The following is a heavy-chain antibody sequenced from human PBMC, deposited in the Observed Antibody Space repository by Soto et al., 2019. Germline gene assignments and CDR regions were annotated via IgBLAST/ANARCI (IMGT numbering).Heavy chain of an antibody. CDR2: INPSGGST. J-gene: IGHJ6*02. D-gene: IGHD6-13*01. CDR1: GYTFTSYY. V-gene: IGHV1-46*03. Sequence: ASVKVSCKASGYTFTSYYMHWVRQAPGQGLEWMGIINPSGGSTSYAQKFQGRVTMTRDTSTSTVYMELSSLRSEDTAVYYCARDEEQLLVRSRFYYYYGMYVWGQESTVTVS. CDR3: ARDEEQLLVRSRFYYYYGMYV.